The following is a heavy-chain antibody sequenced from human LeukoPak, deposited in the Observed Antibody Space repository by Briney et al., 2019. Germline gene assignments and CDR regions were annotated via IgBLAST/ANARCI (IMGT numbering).Heavy chain of an antibody. Sequence: ASVKVSCKASGYTFTSYGISWVRQAPGQGLEWMGWISAYNGNTNYAQKLQGRVTMTTDTSTSTAYMDLRSLGSDDTAVYYCATDLAVAGLFDPWGQGTLVTVSS. CDR2: ISAYNGNT. V-gene: IGHV1-18*01. CDR1: GYTFTSYG. D-gene: IGHD6-19*01. CDR3: ATDLAVAGLFDP. J-gene: IGHJ5*02.